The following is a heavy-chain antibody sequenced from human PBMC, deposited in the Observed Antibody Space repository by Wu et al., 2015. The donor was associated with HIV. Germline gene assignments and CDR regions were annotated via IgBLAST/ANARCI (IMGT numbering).Heavy chain of an antibody. CDR2: FGTA. CDR1: GGTFSSYA. CDR3: ARVSDSGSYAGYAFDI. J-gene: IGHJ3*02. V-gene: IGHV1-69*05. D-gene: IGHD1-26*01. Sequence: QVQLVQSGAEVKKPGSSVKVSCKASGGTFSSYAIFGTANYAQKFQGRVTITTDESTSTAYMELSSLRSEDTAVYYCARVSDSGSYAGYAFDIWGQGTMVTVSS.